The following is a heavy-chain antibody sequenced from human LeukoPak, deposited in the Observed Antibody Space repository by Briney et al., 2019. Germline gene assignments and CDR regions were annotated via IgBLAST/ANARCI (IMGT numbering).Heavy chain of an antibody. Sequence: GGPLRLSCATSGLAFDDHTMHWVRQLPGKGLEWLSLISWEGSTTYYADSVKDRFTISRDTSKNSLYLQMNSLRTEDTALYYCAKARSSSWSYLESWGQGTLVTVSS. D-gene: IGHD6-13*01. J-gene: IGHJ4*02. V-gene: IGHV3-43*01. CDR2: ISWEGSTT. CDR1: GLAFDDHT. CDR3: AKARSSSWSYLES.